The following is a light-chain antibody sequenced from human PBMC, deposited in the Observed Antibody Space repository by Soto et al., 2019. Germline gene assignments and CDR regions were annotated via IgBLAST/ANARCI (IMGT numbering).Light chain of an antibody. Sequence: EIVLTQSPGTLSLSPGERATLSCRASQSVSSSYLAWYQQKPGQAPRLLIYGASSRATCIPDRFSGSGSGTDFTLTISRLEPEDFAVYYCQQYGSSPQTFGQGTRLEI. J-gene: IGKJ5*01. V-gene: IGKV3-20*01. CDR2: GAS. CDR1: QSVSSSY. CDR3: QQYGSSPQT.